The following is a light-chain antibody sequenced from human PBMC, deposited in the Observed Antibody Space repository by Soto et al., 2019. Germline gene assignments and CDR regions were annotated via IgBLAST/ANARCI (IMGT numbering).Light chain of an antibody. Sequence: EIVLTQSPGTLSLSPGERATLSCRASQSVSNSYLAWYQQKPGQAPRLLMYGASNRATGIPDRFSGSGSETDFTLTISRLEPEDFAVYYCQQYDTTRITFGQGTRLEIK. J-gene: IGKJ5*01. CDR2: GAS. V-gene: IGKV3-20*01. CDR3: QQYDTTRIT. CDR1: QSVSNSY.